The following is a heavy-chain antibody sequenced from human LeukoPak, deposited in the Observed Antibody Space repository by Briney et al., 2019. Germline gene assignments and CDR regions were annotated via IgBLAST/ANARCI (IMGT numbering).Heavy chain of an antibody. V-gene: IGHV1-46*01. CDR1: GYTFTSYY. Sequence: GASVKVSCKASGYTFTSYYMHWVRQAPGQGLEWMGIINPSGGSTNYAQKLQGRVTMTTDTSTSTAYMELRSLRSDDTAVYYCARDLGTYGDYPTSLDYWGQGTLVTVSS. CDR2: INPSGGST. J-gene: IGHJ4*02. D-gene: IGHD4-17*01. CDR3: ARDLGTYGDYPTSLDY.